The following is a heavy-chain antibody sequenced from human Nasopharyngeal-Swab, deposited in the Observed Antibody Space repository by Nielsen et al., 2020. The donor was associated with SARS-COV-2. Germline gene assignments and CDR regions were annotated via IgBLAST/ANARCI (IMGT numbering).Heavy chain of an antibody. J-gene: IGHJ3*02. Sequence: GGSLRLSCAASGFTFSSYSMNWVRQAPGKGLEWVSSISSSSSYIYYADSVKGRFTISRDNAKNSLYLQMNSLRAEDTAVYYCAREDFPGNQDAFDIWGQGTMVTVSS. CDR2: ISSSSSYI. CDR1: GFTFSSYS. D-gene: IGHD3-3*01. V-gene: IGHV3-21*01. CDR3: AREDFPGNQDAFDI.